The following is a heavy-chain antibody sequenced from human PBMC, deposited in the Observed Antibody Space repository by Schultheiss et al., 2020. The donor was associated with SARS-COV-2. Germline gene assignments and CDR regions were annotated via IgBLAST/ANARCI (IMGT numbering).Heavy chain of an antibody. CDR1: GGDISTGDVY. Sequence: SQTLSLTCTVSGGDISTGDVYWHWIRQPPGKGLEWIGYIYYSGSTYYNPSLKSRVTISVDTSKNQFSLKLSSVTAADTAVYYCARLITMVQGDYYGMDVWGQGTTVTVSS. V-gene: IGHV4-30-4*01. CDR2: IYYSGST. J-gene: IGHJ6*02. D-gene: IGHD3-10*01. CDR3: ARLITMVQGDYYGMDV.